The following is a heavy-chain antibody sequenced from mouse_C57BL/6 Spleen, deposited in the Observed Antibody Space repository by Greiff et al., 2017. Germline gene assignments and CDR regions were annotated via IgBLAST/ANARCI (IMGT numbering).Heavy chain of an antibody. CDR1: GYTFTDYN. Sequence: EVQLQQSGPELMKPGASVKMPCKASGYTFTDYNMDWVKQSHGKSLEWIGDINPNNGGTIYNQKFKGKATLTVDKSSSTAYMELRSLTSEDTAVYYCAREDYYGSSPFAYWGQGTLVTVSA. CDR3: AREDYYGSSPFAY. CDR2: INPNNGGT. J-gene: IGHJ3*01. V-gene: IGHV1-18*01. D-gene: IGHD1-1*01.